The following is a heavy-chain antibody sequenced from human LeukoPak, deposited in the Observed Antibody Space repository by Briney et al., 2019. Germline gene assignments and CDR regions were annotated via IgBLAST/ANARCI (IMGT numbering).Heavy chain of an antibody. CDR1: GFTFNSYS. J-gene: IGHJ4*02. CDR2: ISDDETYK. CDR3: ARDLRSSGYYAFDY. V-gene: IGHV3-30-3*01. Sequence: GGSLRLSCAASGFTFNSYSMHWVRQAPGKGLEWVTAISDDETYKFYADSVKGRFTISRDNSKNTLYLQMNSLRAEDTAVYYCARDLRSSGYYAFDYWGQGTLVTVSS. D-gene: IGHD3-22*01.